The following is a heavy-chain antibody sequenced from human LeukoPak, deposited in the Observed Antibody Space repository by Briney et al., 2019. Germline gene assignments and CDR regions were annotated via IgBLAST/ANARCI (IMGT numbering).Heavy chain of an antibody. CDR3: AKDFVLMVYATCFDY. CDR2: ISGSGDST. V-gene: IGHV3-23*01. Sequence: PGGSLRLSCAASGFTFSSYAMSWVRQAPGKGLEWVSSISGSGDSTYHADSVKGRFTISRDNSKNTLYLQMTSLRGEDTAVYYCAKDFVLMVYATCFDYWGQGTLVTVSS. D-gene: IGHD2-8*01. J-gene: IGHJ4*02. CDR1: GFTFSSYA.